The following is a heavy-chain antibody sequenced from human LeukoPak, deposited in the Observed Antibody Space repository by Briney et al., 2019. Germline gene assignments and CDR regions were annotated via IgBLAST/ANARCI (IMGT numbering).Heavy chain of an antibody. CDR3: ARDYRSCFDY. Sequence: GGSLRLSCAASGFTFSSYSMNWVRQAPGKGLEWVSSISSTGSYIYYADSVKGRFTISRDNSKNTLYLQMNSLRAEDTAVYYCARDYRSCFDYWGQGTLVTVSS. V-gene: IGHV3-21*01. J-gene: IGHJ4*02. CDR1: GFTFSSYS. D-gene: IGHD6-13*01. CDR2: ISSTGSYI.